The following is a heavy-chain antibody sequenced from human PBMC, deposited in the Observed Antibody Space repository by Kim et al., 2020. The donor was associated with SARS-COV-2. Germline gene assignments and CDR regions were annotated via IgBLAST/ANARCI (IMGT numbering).Heavy chain of an antibody. CDR3: ARLGCSGGSCYEAH. Sequence: YNPPLKSRVVISVDTAKNQFSLDLGSVTAADTAVYYCARLGCSGGSCYEAHWGQGTLVTVSS. J-gene: IGHJ4*02. V-gene: IGHV4-61*07. D-gene: IGHD2-15*01.